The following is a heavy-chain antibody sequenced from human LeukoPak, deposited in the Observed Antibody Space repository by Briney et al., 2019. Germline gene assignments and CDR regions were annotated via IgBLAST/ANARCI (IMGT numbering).Heavy chain of an antibody. J-gene: IGHJ4*02. CDR1: GFSVSSSY. CDR2: IYSDGST. D-gene: IGHD3/OR15-3a*01. Sequence: GGSLRLSCAASGFSVSSSYINWVRQAPGKGLEWVSVIYSDGSTKCADSVKARFTISRDNSRNTVYLQMKTLRVGDTAVYYCARGTLDNWGQGTLVTVSS. CDR3: ARGTLDN. V-gene: IGHV3-53*01.